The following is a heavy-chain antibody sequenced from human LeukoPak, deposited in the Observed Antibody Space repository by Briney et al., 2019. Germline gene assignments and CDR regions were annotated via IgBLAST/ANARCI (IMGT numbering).Heavy chain of an antibody. Sequence: SETLSLTCAVYGGSFSGYYWSWIRQPPGKGLEWIGEINHSGSTNYSPSLKSRVTISVDTSKNQFSLKLSSVTAADTAVYYCARGGDTAAVNSNWLDPWGQGTLVTVSS. V-gene: IGHV4-34*01. D-gene: IGHD3-16*01. CDR1: GGSFSGYY. J-gene: IGHJ5*02. CDR3: ARGGDTAAVNSNWLDP. CDR2: INHSGST.